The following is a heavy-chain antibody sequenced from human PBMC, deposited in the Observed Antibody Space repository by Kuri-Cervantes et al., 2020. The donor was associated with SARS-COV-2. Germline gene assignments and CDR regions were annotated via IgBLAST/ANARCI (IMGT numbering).Heavy chain of an antibody. CDR1: GGSISSGSYY. CDR2: IYTSGNT. D-gene: IGHD3-10*01. CDR3: ARGGRTRNSYYFDY. Sequence: SETLSLTCTASGGSISSGSYYWSWIRQPAGKGLEWIGRIYTSGNTNYNPSLKSRVTISVDTSKNQFSLKLSSVTAADTAVYYCARGGRTRNSYYFDYWGQGTLVTVSS. J-gene: IGHJ4*02. V-gene: IGHV4-61*02.